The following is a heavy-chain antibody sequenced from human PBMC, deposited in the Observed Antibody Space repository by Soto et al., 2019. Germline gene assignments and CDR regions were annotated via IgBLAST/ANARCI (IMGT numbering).Heavy chain of an antibody. CDR2: IYYSGST. J-gene: IGHJ6*02. CDR1: GGSISSYY. Sequence: SETLSLTCTVSGGSISSYYWSWIRQPPGKGLEWIGYIYYSGSTNYNPSLKSRVTISVDTSKNQFSLKLSSVTAADTAVYYCARDPGYSYVYLYYSSGMDAGAQGTTVPISS. D-gene: IGHD5-18*01. CDR3: ARDPGYSYVYLYYSSGMDA. V-gene: IGHV4-59*01.